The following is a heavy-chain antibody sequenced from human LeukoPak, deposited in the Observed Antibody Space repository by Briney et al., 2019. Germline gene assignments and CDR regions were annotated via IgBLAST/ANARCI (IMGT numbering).Heavy chain of an antibody. CDR1: GGTFSSYA. V-gene: IGHV1-69*13. J-gene: IGHJ4*02. CDR2: IIPIVGTT. Sequence: ASVKVSCKASGGTFSSYAFSWVRQAPGQGLEWMGGIIPIVGTTNYAQMFQGRVTITADESTSTAYMELSSLRSEDTAVYYCARGGYYYDSSGYSHLPDYWGQGTLVTVSA. CDR3: ARGGYYYDSSGYSHLPDY. D-gene: IGHD3-22*01.